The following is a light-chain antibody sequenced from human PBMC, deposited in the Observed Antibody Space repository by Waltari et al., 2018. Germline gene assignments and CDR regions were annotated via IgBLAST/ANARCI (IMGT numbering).Light chain of an antibody. Sequence: IVMTQSPDSLAVSLGERATINCKSSQTVLSSSNNKNYLTWYQQKPGQPPKLLVYWASTRESGVPDRFSGSGSVTDFTLTISSLQAEDVAVYFCQQYYSLPLTFGGGTKVEIK. CDR3: QQYYSLPLT. V-gene: IGKV4-1*01. J-gene: IGKJ4*01. CDR2: WAS. CDR1: QTVLSSSNNKNY.